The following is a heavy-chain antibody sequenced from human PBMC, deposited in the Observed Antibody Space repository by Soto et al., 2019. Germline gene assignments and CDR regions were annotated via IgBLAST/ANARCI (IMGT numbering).Heavy chain of an antibody. V-gene: IGHV3-15*01. J-gene: IGHJ5*02. CDR3: ATTGYSSSWYRTLDPFDP. CDR1: GFSFDNAW. CDR2: IRSQTAGGRI. Sequence: GGSLRLSCITSGFSFDNAWMSWVRQTPGKGLEWVGRIRSQTAGGRIEYAAPVKGRFIISRDDSKNTLYLQMNSLKIEDTAVYYCATTGYSSSWYRTLDPFDPWGQGTLVTVSS. D-gene: IGHD6-13*01.